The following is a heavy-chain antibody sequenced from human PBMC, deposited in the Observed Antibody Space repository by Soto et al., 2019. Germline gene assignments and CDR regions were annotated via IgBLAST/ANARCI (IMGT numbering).Heavy chain of an antibody. J-gene: IGHJ5*02. D-gene: IGHD6-19*01. Sequence: RASVKVSCKASGYTFTGYYMHWLRQAPGQGLEWMGWINPNSGGTNYAQKFQGWVTMTRDTSISTAYMELSRLRSDDTAVYYCARDGQRIAVAGEESWFDPWGQGTLVTVSS. CDR3: ARDGQRIAVAGEESWFDP. CDR2: INPNSGGT. CDR1: GYTFTGYY. V-gene: IGHV1-2*04.